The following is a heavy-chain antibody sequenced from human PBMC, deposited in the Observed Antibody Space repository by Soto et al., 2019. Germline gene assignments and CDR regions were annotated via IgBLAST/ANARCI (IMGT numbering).Heavy chain of an antibody. Sequence: SETLSLTCAVYGGSFSGYYWSWIRQPPGKGLEWIGEINHSGSTNYNPSLKSRVTISVDTSKNQFSLKLSSVTAADTAVYYCARGYSSVWGSYRYTQSEAFEIWGQGTMVTVSS. CDR1: GGSFSGYY. V-gene: IGHV4-34*01. CDR3: ARGYSSVWGSYRYTQSEAFEI. CDR2: INHSGST. J-gene: IGHJ3*02. D-gene: IGHD3-16*02.